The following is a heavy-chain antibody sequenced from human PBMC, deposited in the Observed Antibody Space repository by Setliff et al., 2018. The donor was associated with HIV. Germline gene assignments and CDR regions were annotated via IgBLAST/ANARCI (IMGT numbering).Heavy chain of an antibody. CDR2: IYYSGST. CDR1: GGSISSTSHY. CDR3: ARHSGRLLDRYAFDI. D-gene: IGHD1-26*01. Sequence: SETLSLTCIASGGSISSTSHYWGWVRQPPGKGLEWIGTIYYSGSTYYNSSLKSRVTMSVDTSKNLFSLRLSSVTAADTAVYYCARHSGRLLDRYAFDIWGQGTMVIVAS. V-gene: IGHV4-39*01. J-gene: IGHJ3*02.